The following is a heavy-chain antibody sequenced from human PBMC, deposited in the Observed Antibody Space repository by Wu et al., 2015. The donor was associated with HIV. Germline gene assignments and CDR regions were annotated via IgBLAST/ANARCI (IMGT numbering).Heavy chain of an antibody. CDR3: ARGFFYGSGSYPCYFDY. CDR2: IHPSGSYT. J-gene: IGHJ4*02. CDR1: GYTFTSYY. D-gene: IGHD3-10*01. V-gene: IGHV1-46*01. Sequence: QVQLVQSGAEVKKPGASVKVSCKASGYTFTSYYLHWVRQAPGEGLEWMGIIHPSGSYTNSAQKFQGRVTMITDTSTSTVYMELSSLRSEDTAVYYCARGFFYGSGSYPCYFDYWARERWSPSPQ.